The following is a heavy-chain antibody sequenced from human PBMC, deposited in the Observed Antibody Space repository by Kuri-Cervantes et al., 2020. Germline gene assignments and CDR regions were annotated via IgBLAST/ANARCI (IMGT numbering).Heavy chain of an antibody. CDR2: MNPNSGNT. J-gene: IGHJ6*02. Sequence: ASVQVSCKASGYTFTSYYMHWVRQAPGQGLEWMGWMNPNSGNTGYAQKFRGRVTMTRNTSISTAYIELSSLRSEDTAVYYCARSAYYDFWSGYYSGYYYGMDVWGQGTTVTVSS. V-gene: IGHV1-8*02. D-gene: IGHD3-3*01. CDR1: GYTFTSYY. CDR3: ARSAYYDFWSGYYSGYYYGMDV.